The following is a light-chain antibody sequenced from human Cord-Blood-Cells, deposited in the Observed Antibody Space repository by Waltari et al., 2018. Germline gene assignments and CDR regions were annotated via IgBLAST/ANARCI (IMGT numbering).Light chain of an antibody. CDR3: SSYTSSSTLYSV. CDR2: DVS. Sequence: QSALTQPASVSGSPGQSITISATGTSSDVGGYNYVSWYQPHPGKAPKLMIYDVSNRPSGVSNRFSGSKSGNTASLTTSGLQAEDEADYYCSSYTSSSTLYSVFGTGTKVTVL. J-gene: IGLJ1*01. CDR1: SSDVGGYNY. V-gene: IGLV2-14*03.